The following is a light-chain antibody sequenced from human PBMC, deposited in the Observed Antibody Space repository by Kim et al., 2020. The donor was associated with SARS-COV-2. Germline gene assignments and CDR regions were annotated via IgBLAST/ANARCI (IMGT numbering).Light chain of an antibody. V-gene: IGLV3-19*01. CDR1: SLRSYY. Sequence: ALGKTVRIQVQADSLRSYYASWYQQKPGQAPVLVIYGKNNRPSGIPDRFSGSSSGNTASLTITGAQAEDEADYYCNSRDSSGNHYVFGTGTKVTVL. CDR3: NSRDSSGNHYV. CDR2: GKN. J-gene: IGLJ1*01.